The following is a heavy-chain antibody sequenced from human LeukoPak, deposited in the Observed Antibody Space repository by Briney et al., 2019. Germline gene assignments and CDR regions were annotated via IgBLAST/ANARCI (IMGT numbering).Heavy chain of an antibody. D-gene: IGHD3-3*01. V-gene: IGHV4-34*01. CDR1: GGSFSGYH. Sequence: PSETLSLTCAVYGGSFSGYHWSWIRQPPGKGLEWIGEINHSGSTNYNPSLKSRVTISVDTSKNQFSLKLSSVTAADTAVYYCARRGNFWSGYYSRGYYFDYWGQGTLVTVSS. CDR2: INHSGST. J-gene: IGHJ4*02. CDR3: ARRGNFWSGYYSRGYYFDY.